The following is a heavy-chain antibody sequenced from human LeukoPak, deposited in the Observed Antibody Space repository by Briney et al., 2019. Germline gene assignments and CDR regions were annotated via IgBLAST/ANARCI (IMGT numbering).Heavy chain of an antibody. D-gene: IGHD2-21*02. J-gene: IGHJ4*02. CDR3: AKAYCGGDCYSDAGFDY. CDR2: LSGDAGRT. CDR1: GFTFSNYA. Sequence: PGGSLRLSCAASGFTFSNYALSWVRQAPGKALEWVSLLSGDAGRTFYADSVRGRFTVSRDNTKTSLYLQMNSLRTEDTALYYCAKAYCGGDCYSDAGFDYWGQGSLVTVSS. V-gene: IGHV3-43*02.